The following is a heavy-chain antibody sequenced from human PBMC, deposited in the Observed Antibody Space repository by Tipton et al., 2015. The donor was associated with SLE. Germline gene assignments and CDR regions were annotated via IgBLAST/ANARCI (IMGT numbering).Heavy chain of an antibody. D-gene: IGHD3-3*01. V-gene: IGHV4-61*09. CDR1: GGSITNTNYY. J-gene: IGHJ4*02. Sequence: LRLSCTVSGGSITNTNYYWSWIRQPAGKELEWIGHTFTSGATNYNPSLKSRVTISVDTSNNQFSLKLTSVTATDTAVYYRARLGYAFWSRYADSWGQGTLVTVSS. CDR3: ARLGYAFWSRYADS. CDR2: TFTSGAT.